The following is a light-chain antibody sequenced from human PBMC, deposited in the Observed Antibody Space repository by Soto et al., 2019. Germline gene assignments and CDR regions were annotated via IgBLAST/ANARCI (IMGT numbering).Light chain of an antibody. Sequence: EIALTQSPGTLSLSPGERATLSCRASQSVSSSYLAWYQQKPGQAPRLRIYGASSRATGIPDRFSGSGSGTDFTLAIGRLEPGDFAGFYCQQYGRSSWAFGQGTKGEIK. J-gene: IGKJ1*01. CDR3: QQYGRSSWA. CDR1: QSVSSSY. V-gene: IGKV3-20*01. CDR2: GAS.